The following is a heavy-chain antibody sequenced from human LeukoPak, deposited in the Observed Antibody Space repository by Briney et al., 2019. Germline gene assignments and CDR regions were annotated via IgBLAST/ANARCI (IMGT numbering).Heavy chain of an antibody. CDR2: IWFDGSNK. J-gene: IGHJ4*02. CDR1: GFTFSTYG. CDR3: ARAVGPFDY. Sequence: GGSLRLSCAASGFTFSTYGMHWVRQAPGRGLEWVAVIWFDGSNKYYGDSVKGRFTISRDNSKDTLYLQMNSLRAEDTAVYYCARAVGPFDYWGQGTLVTVSS. V-gene: IGHV3-33*01.